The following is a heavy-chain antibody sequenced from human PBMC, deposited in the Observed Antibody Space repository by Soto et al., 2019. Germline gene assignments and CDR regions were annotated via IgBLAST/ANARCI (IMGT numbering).Heavy chain of an antibody. CDR1: GFTFHTYG. V-gene: IGHV3-30*18. CDR3: ANQQGVSSRYYYYGMDV. CDR2: ISYDGTNK. J-gene: IGHJ6*02. Sequence: QVHLVESGGGVVQPGRSLRLSCAASGFTFHTYGMHWVHQAPGKGLEWVAVISYDGTNKYYADSVKGRFTISRDNSKNTLYLQMNNLRAEDTAVYYCANQQGVSSRYYYYGMDVWGQGTTVTVSS. D-gene: IGHD6-13*01.